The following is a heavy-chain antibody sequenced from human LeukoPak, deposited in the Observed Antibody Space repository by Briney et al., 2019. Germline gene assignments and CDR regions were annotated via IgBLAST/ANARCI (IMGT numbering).Heavy chain of an antibody. CDR3: ARDYSSGWPNFDY. CDR1: GYTFTSYG. V-gene: IGHV1-18*01. D-gene: IGHD6-19*01. J-gene: IGHJ4*02. Sequence: ASVKVSCKTSGYTFTSYGISWVRQAPRQGLEWMGWISTYNGNTNYAQKLQGRVTMTTDTSTSTVYMELRSLRSDDTAVYYCARDYSSGWPNFDYWGQGTLVTVSS. CDR2: ISTYNGNT.